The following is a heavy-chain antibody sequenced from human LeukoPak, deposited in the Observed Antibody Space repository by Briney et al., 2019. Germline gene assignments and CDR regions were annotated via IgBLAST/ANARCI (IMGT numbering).Heavy chain of an antibody. CDR2: ISSSGSTI. D-gene: IGHD5-12*01. CDR3: ARRGYSGYALGYYYMDV. J-gene: IGHJ6*03. Sequence: GGSLRLSCAASGFTFSDYYMSWIRQAPGKGREWVSYISSSGSTIYYADSVKGRFTISRDNAKNSLYLQMNSLRAEDTAVCCCARRGYSGYALGYYYMDVWGKGTTVTVSS. V-gene: IGHV3-11*04. CDR1: GFTFSDYY.